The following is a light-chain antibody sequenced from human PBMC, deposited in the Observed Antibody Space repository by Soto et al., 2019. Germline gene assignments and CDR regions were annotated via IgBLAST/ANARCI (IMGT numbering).Light chain of an antibody. CDR2: GAS. CDR3: QQYGSSLVVT. CDR1: LSVSSNY. Sequence: EIVLTQSPGTLYLSPGVRATLSCRASLSVSSNYSAWYQQKPGQAPRLLIYGASNRATGIPDRFSGSGSGTDFALTVSRLEPEDFAVYYCQQYGSSLVVTFGQGNKVEIK. V-gene: IGKV3-20*01. J-gene: IGKJ1*01.